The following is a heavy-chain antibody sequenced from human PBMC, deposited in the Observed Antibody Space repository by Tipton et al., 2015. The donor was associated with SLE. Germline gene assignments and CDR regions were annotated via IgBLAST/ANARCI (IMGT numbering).Heavy chain of an antibody. Sequence: SLRLSCAASGFTFDDYAMHWVRQAPGKGLEWVSGISWNSGSIGYADSVKGRFTISRDNAKNSLYLQMNSLRAEDTALYYCGKEAVAGKLEVDYWGQGTLVTVSS. CDR3: GKEAVAGKLEVDY. CDR2: ISWNSGSI. CDR1: GFTFDDYA. J-gene: IGHJ4*02. D-gene: IGHD6-19*01. V-gene: IGHV3-9*01.